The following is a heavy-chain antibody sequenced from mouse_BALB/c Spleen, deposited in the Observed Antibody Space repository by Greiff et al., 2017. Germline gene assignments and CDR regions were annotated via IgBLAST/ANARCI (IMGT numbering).Heavy chain of an antibody. D-gene: IGHD2-1*01. Sequence: VKLVESGAELVRPGTSVKISCKASGYTFTNYWLGWVKQRPGHGLEWIGDIYPGGGYTNYNEKFKGKATLTVDKSSSTAYMQLSSLTSEDSAVYYCARRHGNYYFDYWGQGTTLTVSS. J-gene: IGHJ2*01. CDR3: ARRHGNYYFDY. CDR2: IYPGGGYT. CDR1: GYTFTNYW. V-gene: IGHV1-63*01.